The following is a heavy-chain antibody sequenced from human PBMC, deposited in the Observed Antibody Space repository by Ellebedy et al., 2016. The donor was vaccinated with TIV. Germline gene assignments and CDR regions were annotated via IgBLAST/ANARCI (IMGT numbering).Heavy chain of an antibody. Sequence: GESLKISCAASGFTFSSHDMHWVRQGTGKGLEWVSAIGSAGDTSYSGSVKGRFTISRDNAKNSLYLQMNSLRAEDTAVYYCARPDIAAAGTLYYYGMDVWGQGTTVTVSS. CDR2: IGSAGDT. D-gene: IGHD6-13*01. CDR3: ARPDIAAAGTLYYYGMDV. J-gene: IGHJ6*02. CDR1: GFTFSSHD. V-gene: IGHV3-13*01.